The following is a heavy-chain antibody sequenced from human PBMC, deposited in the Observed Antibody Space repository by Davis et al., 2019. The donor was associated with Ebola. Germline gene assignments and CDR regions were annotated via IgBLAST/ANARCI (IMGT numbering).Heavy chain of an antibody. CDR2: ISAYNGNT. V-gene: IGHV1-18*01. J-gene: IGHJ6*02. D-gene: IGHD3-10*01. Sequence: ASVKVSCKASGYTFTSYGISWVRQAPGQGLEWMGWISAYNGNTNYAQKLQGRVTMTTDTSTSTAYMELRSLRSDDTAVYYCASRPYYYGSGSYYYYGMGVWGQGTTVTVSS. CDR1: GYTFTSYG. CDR3: ASRPYYYGSGSYYYYGMGV.